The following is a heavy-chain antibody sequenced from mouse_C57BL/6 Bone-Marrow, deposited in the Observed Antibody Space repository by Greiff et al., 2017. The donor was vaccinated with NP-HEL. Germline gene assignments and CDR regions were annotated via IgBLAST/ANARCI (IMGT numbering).Heavy chain of an antibody. J-gene: IGHJ4*01. CDR1: GYAFSSYW. CDR2: IYPGDGDT. D-gene: IGHD2-3*01. V-gene: IGHV1-80*01. CDR3: AREGGLLPLLAMDY. Sequence: QVHVKQSGAELVKPGASVKISCKASGYAFSSYWMNWVKQRPGKGLEWIGQIYPGDGDTNYIGKFKGKATLTADKSSSTAYMQLSSLTSEDSAVYFCAREGGLLPLLAMDYWGQGTSVTVSS.